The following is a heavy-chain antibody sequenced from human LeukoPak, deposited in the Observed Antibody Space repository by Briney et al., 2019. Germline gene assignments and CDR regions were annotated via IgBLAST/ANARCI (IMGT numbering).Heavy chain of an antibody. CDR1: GFPFSSYW. V-gene: IGHV3-7*04. CDR3: ARLYCSGASCYANLDY. CDR2: IKQDGSQK. J-gene: IGHJ4*02. D-gene: IGHD2-15*01. Sequence: GGSLRLSCAASGFPFSSYWMSWVRQAPGKGLEWVANIKQDGSQKYYVDSVRGRFTISRDNAENSLYLQMNSLTAEDTAVYHCARLYCSGASCYANLDYWGQGTLVAVSS.